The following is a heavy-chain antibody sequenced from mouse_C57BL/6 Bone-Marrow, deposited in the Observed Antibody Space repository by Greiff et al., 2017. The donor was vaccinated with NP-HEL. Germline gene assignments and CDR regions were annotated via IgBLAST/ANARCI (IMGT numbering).Heavy chain of an antibody. D-gene: IGHD1-1*01. CDR1: GYTFTSYW. V-gene: IGHV1-50*01. J-gene: IGHJ1*03. Sequence: QVQLQQPGAELVKPGASVKLSCKASGYTFTSYWMQWVKQRPGQGLEWIGEIDPSDSYTNYNQKFKGKATLTVDTSSSTAYMQLSSLTSEDSAVYYCAYYYGSYWYFDVWGTGTTVTVSS. CDR3: AYYYGSYWYFDV. CDR2: IDPSDSYT.